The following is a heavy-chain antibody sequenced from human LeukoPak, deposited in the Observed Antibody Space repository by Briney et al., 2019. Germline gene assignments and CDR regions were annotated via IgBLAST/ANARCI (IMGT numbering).Heavy chain of an antibody. J-gene: IGHJ4*02. Sequence: ASVKVSCKASGYTFTSHSVHWVRQAPGQGLEWMGIINPSTGSTTYPQKLQGRVSMTRDTSTSTVYMELSSLTSEDTAVYYCARSLEGGSYTVDSWGQGTLVIVSS. CDR3: ARSLEGGSYTVDS. CDR2: INPSTGST. CDR1: GYTFTSHS. V-gene: IGHV1-46*01. D-gene: IGHD1-26*01.